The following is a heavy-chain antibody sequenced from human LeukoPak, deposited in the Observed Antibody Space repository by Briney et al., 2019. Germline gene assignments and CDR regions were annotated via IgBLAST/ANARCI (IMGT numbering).Heavy chain of an antibody. CDR1: GFTVSSNY. V-gene: IGHV3-66*01. D-gene: IGHD3-10*01. CDR3: ARDFAAGRFGTPLDY. J-gene: IGHJ4*02. CDR2: IYSGGST. Sequence: GGSLRLSCAASGFTVSSNYMSWVRQAPGKGLEWVSVIYSGGSTYYADSVKGRFTISRDNAKYSLYLQMNSLRAEDTAVYYCARDFAAGRFGTPLDYWGQGTLVTVSS.